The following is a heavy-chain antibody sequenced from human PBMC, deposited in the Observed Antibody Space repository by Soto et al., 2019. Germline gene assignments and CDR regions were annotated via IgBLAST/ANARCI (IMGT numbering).Heavy chain of an antibody. D-gene: IGHD4-17*01. CDR2: IYYSGST. CDR3: ARVPLGYGDYVWHFDY. J-gene: IGHJ4*02. CDR1: GGSISSGDYY. Sequence: QVQLQESGPGLVKPSQTLSLTCTVSGGSISSGDYYWSWIRQPPGKGLEWIGYIYYSGSTYYNPSLKSRVTISVDTSKNQCALKLSSVTAADTAVYYCARVPLGYGDYVWHFDYWGQGTLVTVSS. V-gene: IGHV4-30-4*01.